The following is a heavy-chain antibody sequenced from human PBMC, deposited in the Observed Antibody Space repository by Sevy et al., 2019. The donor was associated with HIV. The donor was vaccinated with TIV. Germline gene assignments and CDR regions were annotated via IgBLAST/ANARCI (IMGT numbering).Heavy chain of an antibody. CDR3: AKGWDYDSSGLHAFDI. J-gene: IGHJ3*02. CDR1: GFTFDDYA. CDR2: ISWNSGSI. V-gene: IGHV3-9*01. D-gene: IGHD3-22*01. Sequence: GGSLRLSCAASGFTFDDYAMHWVRQAPGKGLEWVSGISWNSGSIGYADSVKGRFTISRDNAKNSLYLQMNSLRAEDTAFYYCAKGWDYDSSGLHAFDIWGQGTMVTVSS.